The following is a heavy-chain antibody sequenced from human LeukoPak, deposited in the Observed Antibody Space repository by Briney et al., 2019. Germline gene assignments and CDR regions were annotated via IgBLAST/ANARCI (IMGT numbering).Heavy chain of an antibody. CDR1: GFTFSSYA. J-gene: IGHJ4*02. CDR2: ISSGSTYT. D-gene: IGHD6-19*01. CDR3: ARGAYSSVLDY. Sequence: PGGSLRLSCAASGFTFSSYAMTWVRQAPGKGLEWVSYISSGSTYTNYADSVKGRFTISRDNSKNTLYLQMNSLRAEDTAVYYCARGAYSSVLDYWGQGTLVTVSS. V-gene: IGHV3-21*05.